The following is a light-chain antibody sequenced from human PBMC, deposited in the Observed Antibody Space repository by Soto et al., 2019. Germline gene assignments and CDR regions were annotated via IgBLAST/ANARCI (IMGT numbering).Light chain of an antibody. V-gene: IGLV2-14*01. CDR3: ISYTSSSIPYV. CDR1: SSDVGAHNH. J-gene: IGLJ1*01. CDR2: EVT. Sequence: QSALTQPASVSGSPGQSITISCTGTSSDVGAHNHVSWYQQHPGKAPKLMIYEVTNRPSGVSNRFSGSKSGNTASLTISGLQAEDEADYYCISYTSSSIPYVFGTGTKVTVL.